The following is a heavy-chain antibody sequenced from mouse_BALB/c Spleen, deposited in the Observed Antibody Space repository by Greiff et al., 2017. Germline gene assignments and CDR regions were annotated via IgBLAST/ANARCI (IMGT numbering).Heavy chain of an antibody. V-gene: IGHV1S29*02. Sequence: EVKLQESGPELVKPGASVKISCKASGYTFTDYNMHWVKQSHGKSLEWIGYIYPYNGGTGYNQKFKSKATLTVDNSSSTAYMELRSLTSEDSAVYYCATYGNRGAMDYWGQGTSVTVSS. CDR1: GYTFTDYN. D-gene: IGHD2-1*01. CDR2: IYPYNGGT. J-gene: IGHJ4*01. CDR3: ATYGNRGAMDY.